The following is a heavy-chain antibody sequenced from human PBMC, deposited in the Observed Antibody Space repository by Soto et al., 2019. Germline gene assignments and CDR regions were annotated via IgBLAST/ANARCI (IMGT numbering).Heavy chain of an antibody. J-gene: IGHJ5*02. CDR3: AKDIALNYDPWFDP. CDR2: ISGSGGST. V-gene: IGHV3-23*01. Sequence: GGSLRLSCAASGFTFSSYAMSWVRQAPGKGLEWVSAISGSGGSTYYADSVKGRFTISRDNSKNTLYLQMNGLRAEDTAVYYCAKDIALNYDPWFDPWGQGTLVTVSS. D-gene: IGHD1-7*01. CDR1: GFTFSSYA.